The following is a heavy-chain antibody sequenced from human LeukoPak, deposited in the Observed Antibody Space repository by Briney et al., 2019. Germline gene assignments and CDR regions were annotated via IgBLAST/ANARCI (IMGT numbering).Heavy chain of an antibody. CDR3: AKSGGYSGYDYGDY. V-gene: IGHV3-23*01. J-gene: IGHJ4*02. Sequence: GGSLRLSCAASGFTFSSYSMSWVRQAPGKGLEWVSAISGSGGSTYYADSVKGRFTISRDNSKNTLYLQMNSLRAEDTAVYYCAKSGGYSGYDYGDYWGQGTLVTVSS. CDR2: ISGSGGST. CDR1: GFTFSSYS. D-gene: IGHD5-12*01.